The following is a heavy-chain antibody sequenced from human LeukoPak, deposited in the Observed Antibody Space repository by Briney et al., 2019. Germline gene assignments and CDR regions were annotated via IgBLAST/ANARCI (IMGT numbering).Heavy chain of an antibody. Sequence: ASVKVSCKASGYTFTSYGISWVRQAPGQGLEWMGWISAYNGNTNYAQKFQGRVTMTRDTSTSTVYMELSSLRSEDTAVYYCARDAYQPISLGYYYYYMDVWGKGTTVTVSS. V-gene: IGHV1-18*01. CDR2: ISAYNGNT. CDR1: GYTFTSYG. D-gene: IGHD2-2*01. CDR3: ARDAYQPISLGYYYYYMDV. J-gene: IGHJ6*03.